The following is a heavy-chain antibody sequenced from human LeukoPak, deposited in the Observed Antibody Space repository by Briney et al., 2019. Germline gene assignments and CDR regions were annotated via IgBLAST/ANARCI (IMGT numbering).Heavy chain of an antibody. CDR2: IWYDGSNK. D-gene: IGHD5-18*01. V-gene: IGHV3-33*01. Sequence: GGSLRLSCAASGFTFSSYGMHWVRQAPGKGLEWVAVIWYDGSNKYYADSVKGRFTISRDNSKNTLYLQMNNLRAEDTAVYYCARDGSWIQLWVGAFDIWGQGTMVTVSS. CDR1: GFTFSSYG. J-gene: IGHJ3*02. CDR3: ARDGSWIQLWVGAFDI.